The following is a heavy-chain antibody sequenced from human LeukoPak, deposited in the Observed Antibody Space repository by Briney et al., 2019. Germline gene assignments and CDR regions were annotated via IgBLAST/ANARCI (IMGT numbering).Heavy chain of an antibody. J-gene: IGHJ4*02. CDR3: ATDRTAGSGYYFDY. Sequence: ASVKVSCKVSGYTLTELSMHWVRQAPGKGLEWLGGFDPEDGETIYAQKFQGRVTMTEDTFTDTAHMELSSLRSEDTAVYYCATDRTAGSGYYFDYWGQGTLVTVSS. V-gene: IGHV1-24*01. D-gene: IGHD3-10*01. CDR2: FDPEDGET. CDR1: GYTLTELS.